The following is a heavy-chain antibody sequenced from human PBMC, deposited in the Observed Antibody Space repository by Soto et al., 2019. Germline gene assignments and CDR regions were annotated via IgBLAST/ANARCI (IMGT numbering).Heavy chain of an antibody. J-gene: IGHJ4*02. CDR2: IYYSGST. CDR3: ARQVGALGADRLTIGY. V-gene: IGHV4-59*01. CDR1: GGSISSYY. Sequence: SETLSLTCTVSGGSISSYYWSWIRQPPGKGLEWIGYIYYSGSTNYNPSLKSRVTISVDTSKNQFSLKLSSVTAADTAVYYCARQVGALGADRLTIGYWGQGTLVTVSS. D-gene: IGHD3-10*01.